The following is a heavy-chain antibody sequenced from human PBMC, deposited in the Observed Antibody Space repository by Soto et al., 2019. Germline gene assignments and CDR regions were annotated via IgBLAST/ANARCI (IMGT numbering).Heavy chain of an antibody. Sequence: PGGSLRLCCAASGFAFSGYARHWVRQGPGKGLEWVAVIWYDGSNKYYADSSKGRFTISRDNSKNTLYLRMNSLRDEDTAVYYRARRPSYGGWSFDYWGQGTLVTVSS. CDR3: ARRPSYGGWSFDY. J-gene: IGHJ4*02. CDR1: GFAFSGYA. V-gene: IGHV3-33*08. D-gene: IGHD6-19*01. CDR2: IWYDGSNK.